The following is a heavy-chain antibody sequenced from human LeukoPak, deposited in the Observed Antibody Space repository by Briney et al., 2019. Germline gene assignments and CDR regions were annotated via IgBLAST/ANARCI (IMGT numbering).Heavy chain of an antibody. D-gene: IGHD2-2*01. CDR2: FDPEDGGT. CDR1: GYTLTELS. V-gene: IGHV1-24*01. CDR3: ATDPRTDRCSSTSCYGGY. J-gene: IGHJ4*02. Sequence: ASVKVSCKVSGYTLTELSMHWVRQAPGKGLEWMGGFDPEDGGTICAQKFQGRVTMTEDTSTDTAYMELSSLRSEDTAVYYCATDPRTDRCSSTSCYGGYWGQGTLVTVSS.